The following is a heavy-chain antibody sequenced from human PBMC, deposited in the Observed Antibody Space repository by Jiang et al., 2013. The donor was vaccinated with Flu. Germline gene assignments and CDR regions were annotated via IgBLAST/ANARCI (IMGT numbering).Heavy chain of an antibody. Sequence: SGPGLVKPSQTLSLTCTVSGGSISSTVYYWSWVRQPPGKGLEWIGYIYYSGTTYYNPSLKSRITMSVDTSKKQFSLKLSLCDLPQDTAVYYCASHASSSSWYPEYFQHWARAPWSPSP. CDR3: ASHASSSSWYPEYFQH. CDR2: IYYSGTT. CDR1: GGSISSTVYY. D-gene: IGHD6-13*01. V-gene: IGHV4-30-4*01. J-gene: IGHJ1*01.